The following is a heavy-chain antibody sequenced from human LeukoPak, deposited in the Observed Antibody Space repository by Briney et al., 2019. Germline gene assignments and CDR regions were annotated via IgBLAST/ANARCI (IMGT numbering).Heavy chain of an antibody. CDR1: GYTFTSYG. Sequence: ASVKVSCKASGYTFTSYGISWVRQAPGQGLEWMGWIRAYNGNTNYAQKLQGRVTMTTDTSTSTAYMELRSLRSDDTAVYYCARVGTYYDILTGYSYTYYFDYWGQGTLVTVSS. V-gene: IGHV1-18*01. J-gene: IGHJ4*02. D-gene: IGHD3-9*01. CDR3: ARVGTYYDILTGYSYTYYFDY. CDR2: IRAYNGNT.